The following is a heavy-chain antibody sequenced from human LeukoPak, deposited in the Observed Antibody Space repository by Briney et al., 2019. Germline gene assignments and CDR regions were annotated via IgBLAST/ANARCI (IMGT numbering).Heavy chain of an antibody. D-gene: IGHD3-9*01. CDR3: ARDRSGNYDSLTGYFVGGNWFDP. J-gene: IGHJ5*02. CDR2: ISYDGSNK. Sequence: PGGSLRLSCPASGFTFSSFAMTWVRQPPGKGLEWVAVISYDGSNKYYADSGKGRFTSTRDNSKNTLYLQMISLRAVDTAVYYCARDRSGNYDSLTGYFVGGNWFDPWGQGTRVTVSA. V-gene: IGHV3-30-3*01. CDR1: GFTFSSFA.